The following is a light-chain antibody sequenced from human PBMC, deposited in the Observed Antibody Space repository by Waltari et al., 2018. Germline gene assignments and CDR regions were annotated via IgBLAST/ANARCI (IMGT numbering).Light chain of an antibody. Sequence: SSELTQDPAVSVALGQTVRITCQGDSLRSYYASWYQQKPGQAPVLVIYGKNNRPPGSPDRFSGSGSGNTASLTITGAQAEAEADYYCNSRDSDGNHPVVFGGGTKLTVL. J-gene: IGLJ2*01. V-gene: IGLV3-19*01. CDR2: GKN. CDR3: NSRDSDGNHPVV. CDR1: SLRSYY.